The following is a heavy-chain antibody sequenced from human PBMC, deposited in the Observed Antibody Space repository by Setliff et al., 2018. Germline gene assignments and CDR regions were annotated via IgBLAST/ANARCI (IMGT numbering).Heavy chain of an antibody. D-gene: IGHD1-26*01. J-gene: IGHJ4*02. Sequence: PSETLSLTCAVSGYSISSGYYWGWIRQPPGKGLEWIGSIDHSGSTHYNPSLKSRVTISVDTAKNQFSLKLRSVTAVDTAVYYCGRPLVGVTTGFENWGQGTLVTVSS. CDR3: GRPLVGVTTGFEN. V-gene: IGHV4-38-2*01. CDR2: IDHSGST. CDR1: GYSISSGYY.